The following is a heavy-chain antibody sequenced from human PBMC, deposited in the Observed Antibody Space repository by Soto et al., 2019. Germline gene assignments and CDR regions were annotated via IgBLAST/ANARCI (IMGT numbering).Heavy chain of an antibody. CDR2: MNPNSGNT. CDR3: ARAPPIWFGELYYYYGMDV. V-gene: IGHV1-8*01. J-gene: IGHJ6*02. D-gene: IGHD3-10*01. CDR1: GYTFTSYD. Sequence: ASVKVSCKASGYTFTSYDINWVRQATGQGLEWMGWMNPNSGNTGYAQKFQGRVTMTRNTSISTAYMELSRLRSEDTAVYYSARAPPIWFGELYYYYGMDVWGQGTTVTVSS.